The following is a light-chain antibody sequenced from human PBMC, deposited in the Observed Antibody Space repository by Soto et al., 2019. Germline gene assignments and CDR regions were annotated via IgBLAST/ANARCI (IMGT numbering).Light chain of an antibody. Sequence: EIVLTPSPATLSLSPGERATLSCRASQSVSSYLAWYQQKPGQAPRLLIDDASNRATGIPARFSGSGSGTDFTLTISSREPEDFAVYYCQQRSNWPRTFGQGNKLEIK. V-gene: IGKV3-11*01. CDR3: QQRSNWPRT. CDR1: QSVSSY. J-gene: IGKJ2*01. CDR2: DAS.